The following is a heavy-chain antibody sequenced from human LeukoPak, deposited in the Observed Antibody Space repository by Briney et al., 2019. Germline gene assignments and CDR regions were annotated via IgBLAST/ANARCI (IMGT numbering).Heavy chain of an antibody. CDR2: IYHSGST. D-gene: IGHD1-26*01. Sequence: PSQTLSLTCTVSGGSISSGGYYWSWIRQPPGKGLEWIGYIYHSGSTYYNPSLKSRVTISVDRSKNQFSLKLSSVTAADTAVYYCAREGTTLSGSYYPDAFDIWGQGTMVTVSS. CDR3: AREGTTLSGSYYPDAFDI. CDR1: GGSISSGGYY. J-gene: IGHJ3*02. V-gene: IGHV4-30-2*01.